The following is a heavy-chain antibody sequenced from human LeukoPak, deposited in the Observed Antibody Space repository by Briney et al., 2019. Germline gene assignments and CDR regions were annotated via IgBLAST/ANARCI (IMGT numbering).Heavy chain of an antibody. D-gene: IGHD3-9*01. Sequence: PSETLSLTCTVSGVSISSYYWSWLRQPPGKGLEWIGYIYYSGSTNYNPSLKSRVTISVDTSKNQFSLKLSSVTAADTAVYYCARLGRDYDILTGYYHPPLWGQGTLVTVSS. CDR2: IYYSGST. V-gene: IGHV4-59*08. J-gene: IGHJ4*02. CDR3: ARLGRDYDILTGYYHPPL. CDR1: GVSISSYY.